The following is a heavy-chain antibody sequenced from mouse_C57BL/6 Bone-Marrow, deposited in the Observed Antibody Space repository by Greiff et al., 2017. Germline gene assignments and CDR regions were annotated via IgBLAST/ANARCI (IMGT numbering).Heavy chain of an antibody. CDR2: ISDGGSYT. CDR3: ASGTAQAL. Sequence: EVKLVESGGGLVKPGGSLKLSCAASGFTFSSYAMSWVRQTPEKRLEWVATISDGGSYTYDPDNVKGRFTISRDNAKNNLYLQMSHLKSEDTAMYYCASGTAQALWGQGTTLTVSS. D-gene: IGHD3-2*02. CDR1: GFTFSSYA. V-gene: IGHV5-4*03. J-gene: IGHJ2*01.